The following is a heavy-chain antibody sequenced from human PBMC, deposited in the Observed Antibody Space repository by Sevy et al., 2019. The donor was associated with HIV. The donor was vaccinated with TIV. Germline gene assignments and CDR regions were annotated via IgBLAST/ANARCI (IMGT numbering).Heavy chain of an antibody. CDR1: GFTFSSYG. V-gene: IGHV3-33*01. CDR3: ARDDIPPGSIFGAVIAYCYGMDV. Sequence: GGSLRLSCAASGFTFSSYGMHWVRQAPGKGLEWVAVIWYDGSNKYYADSAKGRFTISRDNSKNTLYLQMNSLRAEDTAVYYCARDDIPPGSIFGAVIAYCYGMDVWGQGTTVTVSS. CDR2: IWYDGSNK. D-gene: IGHD3-3*01. J-gene: IGHJ6*02.